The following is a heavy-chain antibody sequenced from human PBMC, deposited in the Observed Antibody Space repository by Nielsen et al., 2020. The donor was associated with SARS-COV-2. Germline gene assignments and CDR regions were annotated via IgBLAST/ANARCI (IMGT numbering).Heavy chain of an antibody. CDR2: FDPEDGET. J-gene: IGHJ5*02. D-gene: IGHD3-3*01. CDR1: GYTLTELS. V-gene: IGHV1-24*01. Sequence: ASVKVSCKVSGYTLTELSMHWVRQAPGKGLEWMGGFDPEDGETIYAQKFQGSVTMTEDTSTDTAYMELSSLRSDDTAVYYCARDPIFGVVTTSYNWFDPWGQGTLVTVSS. CDR3: ARDPIFGVVTTSYNWFDP.